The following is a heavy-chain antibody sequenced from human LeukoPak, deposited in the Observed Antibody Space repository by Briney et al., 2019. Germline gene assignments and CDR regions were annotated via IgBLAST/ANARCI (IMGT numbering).Heavy chain of an antibody. Sequence: SETLSLTCAVSGYSISSGYYWSWIRQPPGKGLEWIGEINHSGSTNYNPSLKSRVTISVDTSKNQFSQKLSSVTAADTAVYYCARDTYYDFWSGYYLHYFDYWGQGTLVTVSS. CDR3: ARDTYYDFWSGYYLHYFDY. V-gene: IGHV4-34*01. J-gene: IGHJ4*02. CDR1: GYSISSGYY. CDR2: INHSGST. D-gene: IGHD3-3*01.